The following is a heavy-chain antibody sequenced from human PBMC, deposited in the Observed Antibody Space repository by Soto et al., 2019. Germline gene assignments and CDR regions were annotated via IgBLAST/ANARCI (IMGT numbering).Heavy chain of an antibody. D-gene: IGHD1-7*01. CDR2: ITYDGSNK. Sequence: VGSLRLSGQASGFNFDNYGMHWVRQAPGKGLEWVAVITYDGSNKYYADSVKGRFTISRGNSKNTLSLHLNTLKPEDTAVYHCAKDRVGGTFYTPLGFWGQGTLVTVSS. V-gene: IGHV3-30*18. CDR3: AKDRVGGTFYTPLGF. CDR1: GFNFDNYG. J-gene: IGHJ4*02.